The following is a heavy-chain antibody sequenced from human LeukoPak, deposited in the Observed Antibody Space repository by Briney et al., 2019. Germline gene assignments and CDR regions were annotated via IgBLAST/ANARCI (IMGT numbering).Heavy chain of an antibody. CDR2: ISSSSYI. D-gene: IGHD2-15*01. CDR1: GFTFSSYS. V-gene: IGHV3-21*01. Sequence: GGSLRLSCAASGFTFSSYSMNWARQAPGKGLEWVSSISSSSYIHYADSVKGRFTISRDNAKNSPYLQMNSLRAEDTAVYYCARDGVRAGYCSGGSCYSFFDYWGQGTLVTVSS. J-gene: IGHJ4*02. CDR3: ARDGVRAGYCSGGSCYSFFDY.